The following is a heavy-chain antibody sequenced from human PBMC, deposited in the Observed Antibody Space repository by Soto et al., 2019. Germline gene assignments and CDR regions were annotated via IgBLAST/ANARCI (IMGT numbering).Heavy chain of an antibody. CDR1: GYTFTSYY. CDR2: IYPSDGST. D-gene: IGHD3-3*01. V-gene: IGHV1-46*01. Sequence: ASVKVSCKASGYTFTSYYRHWVRQAPGQGLEWMGRIYPSDGSTSYAQKFQGRVTMTGDTSTSTAYMELRSLRSDDTAVYYCARARITIFGVADYYYYYYMVVWGKGTTVTVSS. CDR3: ARARITIFGVADYYYYYYMVV. J-gene: IGHJ6*03.